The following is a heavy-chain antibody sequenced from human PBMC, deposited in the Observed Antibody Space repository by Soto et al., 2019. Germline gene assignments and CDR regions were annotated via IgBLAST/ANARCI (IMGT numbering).Heavy chain of an antibody. Sequence: QVQLVESGGGVVQPGRSLRLSCVVSVFTFRSYGMQWVRQAPGKGLEWVGLISSDGSKKDYADSVKGRFTISRDNSKNMLYLQMNSLRAEDTAVYYCVGGYYFGDYWGQGALVTVSS. J-gene: IGHJ4*02. CDR2: ISSDGSKK. CDR3: VGGYYFGDY. CDR1: VFTFRSYG. V-gene: IGHV3-30*03. D-gene: IGHD3-22*01.